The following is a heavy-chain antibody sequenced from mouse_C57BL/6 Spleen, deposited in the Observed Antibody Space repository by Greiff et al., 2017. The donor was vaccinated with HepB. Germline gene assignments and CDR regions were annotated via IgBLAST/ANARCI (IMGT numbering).Heavy chain of an antibody. V-gene: IGHV3-6*01. D-gene: IGHD3-2*02. J-gene: IGHJ2*01. Sequence: EVQLQQSGPGLVKPSQSLSLTCSVTGYSITSGYYWNWIRQFPGNKLEWMGYISYDGSNNYNPSLKNRISITRDTSKNQFFLKLNSVTTEDTATYYCARETAQATDYWGQGTTLTVSS. CDR1: GYSITSGYY. CDR2: ISYDGSN. CDR3: ARETAQATDY.